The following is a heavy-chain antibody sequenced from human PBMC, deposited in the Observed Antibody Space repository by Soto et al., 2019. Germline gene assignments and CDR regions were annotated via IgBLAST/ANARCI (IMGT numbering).Heavy chain of an antibody. CDR3: ARDWNYRALDY. D-gene: IGHD1-7*01. V-gene: IGHV3-23*01. Sequence: EVQLLQSGGGLIQPGGSLRLSCAASGFTFSNYAMSWVRQAPGKGLEWVSAISGGGGRTYYADSVKGRFTNSRDNSKNTLYLQMNSLRAEDTAVYYCARDWNYRALDYWGQGTLVTVSS. CDR1: GFTFSNYA. J-gene: IGHJ4*02. CDR2: ISGGGGRT.